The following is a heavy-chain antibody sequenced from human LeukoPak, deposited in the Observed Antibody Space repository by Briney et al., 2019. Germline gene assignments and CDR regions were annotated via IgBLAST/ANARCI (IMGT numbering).Heavy chain of an antibody. D-gene: IGHD6-19*01. CDR2: IYTSGST. CDR3: ARSHLGFSGWHEWAAFDI. Sequence: PSETLSLTCTVSGGSISSGSYYWSWIRQPAGKGLEWIGRIYTSGSTNYNPSLKSRVTISVDTSKNQFSLKLSSVTAADTAVYYCARSHLGFSGWHEWAAFDIWGQGTMVTVSS. J-gene: IGHJ3*02. V-gene: IGHV4-61*02. CDR1: GGSISSGSYY.